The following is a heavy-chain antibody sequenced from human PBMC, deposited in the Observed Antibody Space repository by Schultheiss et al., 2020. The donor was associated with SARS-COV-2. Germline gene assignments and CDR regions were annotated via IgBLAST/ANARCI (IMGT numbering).Heavy chain of an antibody. J-gene: IGHJ4*02. D-gene: IGHD6-6*01. CDR2: IRSKAYGGTT. Sequence: WIRQPPGKGLEWVGFIRSKAYGGTTEYAASVKGRFTVSRDDSYATAYLQMNSLKTEDTAVYYCTSRPTGAPTDYWGQGTLVTVSS. V-gene: IGHV3-49*02. CDR3: TSRPTGAPTDY.